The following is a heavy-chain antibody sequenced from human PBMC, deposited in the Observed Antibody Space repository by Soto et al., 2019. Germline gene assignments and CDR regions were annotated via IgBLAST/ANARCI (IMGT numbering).Heavy chain of an antibody. CDR3: RVWDGDASFYYYYGMDV. V-gene: IGHV4-39*01. D-gene: IGHD4-17*01. CDR1: GGSISSSSYY. CDR2: IYYSGST. Sequence: QLQLQESGPGLVKPSETLSLTCTVSGGSISSSSYYWGWIRQPPGKGLEWIGSIYYSGSTYYNPSLKSRVTISVDTSKNQFSLKLSSVTAAAPAVYHCRVWDGDASFYYYYGMDVWGQGTTVTVSS. J-gene: IGHJ6*02.